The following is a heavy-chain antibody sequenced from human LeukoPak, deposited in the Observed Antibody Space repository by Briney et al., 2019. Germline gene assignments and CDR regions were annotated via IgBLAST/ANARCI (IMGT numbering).Heavy chain of an antibody. Sequence: GGSLRLSCAASGFSFSTYGMHWVRQAPGKGLEWLAFIQSDGRNKYYADSVKGRFTISRDISKNTLHLQMSSLTAEDTATYYCAQATGTLRYWGQGTLVTLSS. CDR3: AQATGTLRY. CDR1: GFSFSTYG. D-gene: IGHD1-1*01. V-gene: IGHV3-30*02. CDR2: IQSDGRNK. J-gene: IGHJ4*02.